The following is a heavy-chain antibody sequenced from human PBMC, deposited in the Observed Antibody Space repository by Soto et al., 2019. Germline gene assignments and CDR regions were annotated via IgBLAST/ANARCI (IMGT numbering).Heavy chain of an antibody. CDR3: ARGTNYYDSSVYYGY. D-gene: IGHD3-22*01. CDR1: GFTFSSYA. CDR2: ISGSGGST. Sequence: GGSLRLSCAASGFTFSSYAMSWVRQAPGKGLEWVSAISGSGGSTYYADSVKGRFTISRDNSKNTLYLQMNSLRAEDTAVYYCARGTNYYDSSVYYGYWGQGTLVTVSS. V-gene: IGHV3-23*01. J-gene: IGHJ4*02.